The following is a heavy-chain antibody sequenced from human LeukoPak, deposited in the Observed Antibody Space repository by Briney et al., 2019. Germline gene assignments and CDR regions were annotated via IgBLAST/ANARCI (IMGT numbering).Heavy chain of an antibody. V-gene: IGHV1-8*01. D-gene: IGHD2-2*01. CDR2: MNPNSGNT. CDR3: ATLPRGPPMDY. J-gene: IGHJ4*02. Sequence: ASVKVSCKASGYTFTSYDINWVRQATGQGLEWMGWMNPNSGNTDYAQKFQGRVTMTRNTSISTAYLELSSLRSEDTAVYYCATLPRGPPMDYWGQGALVTVSS. CDR1: GYTFTSYD.